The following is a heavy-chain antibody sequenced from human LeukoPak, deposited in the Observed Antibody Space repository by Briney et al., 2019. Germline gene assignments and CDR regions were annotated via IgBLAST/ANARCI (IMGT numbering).Heavy chain of an antibody. J-gene: IGHJ4*02. CDR3: ASFGGYSGYEGS. V-gene: IGHV4-34*01. Sequence: SETLSLTCAVYGGSFSGYYWSWIRQPPGKGLEWIGEINHSGSTNYNPSLKSRVTISVDTSKNQFSLKLSSVTAADTAVYYCASFGGYSGYEGSWGQGTLVTASS. D-gene: IGHD5-12*01. CDR2: INHSGST. CDR1: GGSFSGYY.